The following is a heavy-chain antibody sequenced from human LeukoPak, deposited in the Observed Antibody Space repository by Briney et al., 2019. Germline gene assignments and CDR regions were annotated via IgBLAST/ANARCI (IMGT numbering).Heavy chain of an antibody. D-gene: IGHD3-10*01. CDR2: IYYSGST. V-gene: IGHV4-59*01. CDR1: GGSISNYY. J-gene: IGHJ5*02. CDR3: ARVDYGSGSYRFDP. Sequence: SETLSLTCTVSGGSISNYYWSWIRQPPGKGLEWIGYIYYSGSTNYNPSLKSRVTISVGTSKNQFSLKLSSVTAADTAVYYCARVDYGSGSYRFDPWGQGTLVTVSS.